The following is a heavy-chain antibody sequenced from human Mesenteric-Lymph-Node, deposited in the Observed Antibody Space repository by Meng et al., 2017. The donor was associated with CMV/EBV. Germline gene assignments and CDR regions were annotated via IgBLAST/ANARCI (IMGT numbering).Heavy chain of an antibody. CDR2: IYYSGST. CDR3: AREMVRGARLVDY. Sequence: SETLSLTCTVSGGSVSSGSYYWSWIRQPPGKGLEWIGYIYYSGSTNYNPSLKSRVTISVDTSKNQFSLKLSSVTAADTAVYYCAREMVRGARLVDYWGQGTLVTVSS. V-gene: IGHV4-61*01. J-gene: IGHJ4*02. D-gene: IGHD3-10*01. CDR1: GGSVSSGSYY.